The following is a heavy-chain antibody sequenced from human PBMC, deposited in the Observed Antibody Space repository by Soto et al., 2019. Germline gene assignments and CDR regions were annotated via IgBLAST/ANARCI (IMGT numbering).Heavy chain of an antibody. Sequence: QVQLVQSGAEVKKPGSSVKVSCKASGGTFSSYTISWVRQAPGQGLEWMGRIIPILGIANYAQKFQGRVTXTXDXXTSTAYMELSSLRSEDTAVYYCASLAELFSDWFDPWGQGTLVTVSS. J-gene: IGHJ5*02. CDR1: GGTFSSYT. CDR3: ASLAELFSDWFDP. V-gene: IGHV1-69*02. CDR2: IIPILGIA. D-gene: IGHD3-3*02.